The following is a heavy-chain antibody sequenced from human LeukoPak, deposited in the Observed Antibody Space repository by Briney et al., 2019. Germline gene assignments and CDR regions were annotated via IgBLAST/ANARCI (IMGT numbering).Heavy chain of an antibody. CDR2: ISGNGGST. V-gene: IGHV3-23*01. CDR1: GFTFSAYA. J-gene: IGHJ4*02. D-gene: IGHD3-3*01. Sequence: GGSLRLSCVASGFTFSAYAMSWVRQAPGKGLEWVSDISGNGGSTYYADSVKGRFTISRDNSKNTLYLQMNSLRAEDTAVYYCAKDHDFWSGYSDYWGQGTLVTVSS. CDR3: AKDHDFWSGYSDY.